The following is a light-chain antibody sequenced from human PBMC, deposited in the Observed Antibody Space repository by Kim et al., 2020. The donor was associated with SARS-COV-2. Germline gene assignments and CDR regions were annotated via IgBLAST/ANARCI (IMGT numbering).Light chain of an antibody. CDR2: RDK. CDR1: ALPKQF. J-gene: IGLJ2*01. V-gene: IGLV3-25*03. Sequence: PGQTARITCDGEALPKQFGNRYQQRPGRAPILVLYRDKERPSWIPERFSGSRSGTTLTVTITGVQTEDEADYFCQSADISGTSWIFGGGTKLTV. CDR3: QSADISGTSWI.